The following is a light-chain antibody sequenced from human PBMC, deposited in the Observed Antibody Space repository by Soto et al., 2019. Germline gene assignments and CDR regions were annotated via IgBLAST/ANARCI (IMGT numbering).Light chain of an antibody. CDR2: DAS. CDR1: QTTNTW. Sequence: SASVGDRVTITCRASQTTNTWLAWYQQKPGTAPKLLIYDASSLEGGVPSRFSASGSGTEFTLTISSLQPDDLATYYCQQYISYPYTFGQGTKVDIK. CDR3: QQYISYPYT. J-gene: IGKJ2*01. V-gene: IGKV1-5*01.